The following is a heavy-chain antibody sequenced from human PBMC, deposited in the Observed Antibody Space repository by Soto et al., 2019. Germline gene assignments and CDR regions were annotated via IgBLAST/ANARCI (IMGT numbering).Heavy chain of an antibody. CDR3: AREPATAKPEGVDF. Sequence: ASVKVSCKASGYTFSDYYIHWVRQAPGQGLEWMGWINPNSGGTKYAPKFQGGVAMTRDTSITTAYMELSRLRSGDTAVYYCAREPATAKPEGVDFWGQGTLVTVSS. CDR1: GYTFSDYY. V-gene: IGHV1-2*02. CDR2: INPNSGGT. D-gene: IGHD1-1*01. J-gene: IGHJ4*01.